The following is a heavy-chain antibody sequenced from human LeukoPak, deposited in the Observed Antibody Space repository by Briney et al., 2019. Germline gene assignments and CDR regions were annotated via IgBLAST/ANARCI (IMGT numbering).Heavy chain of an antibody. CDR1: GGSISSGDYY. Sequence: SETLSLTCTVSGGSISSGDYYWSWIRQPPGKGLEWIGYIYYSESTYYNPSLKSRVTISVDTSKDQFSLKLSSVTAADTAVYYCARGDGDYGRYYFDYWGQGTLVTVSS. V-gene: IGHV4-30-4*01. CDR2: IYYSEST. CDR3: ARGDGDYGRYYFDY. D-gene: IGHD4-17*01. J-gene: IGHJ4*02.